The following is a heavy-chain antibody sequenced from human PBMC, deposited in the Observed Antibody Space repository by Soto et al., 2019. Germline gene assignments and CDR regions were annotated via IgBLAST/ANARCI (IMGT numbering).Heavy chain of an antibody. CDR3: ARQGFGALHGLVDV. Sequence: QVQLQESGPGLVKPSETLSLSCTVSGGSISSYHWSWIRQTPGKGLEWIGYVHYSWGSNYNPSLQSRVAISLDTSKSQFSLKLTSVTATDTAVYYCARQGFGALHGLVDVGGQGTTVTVSS. J-gene: IGHJ6*02. CDR1: GGSISSYH. D-gene: IGHD3-10*01. CDR2: VHYSWGS. V-gene: IGHV4-59*08.